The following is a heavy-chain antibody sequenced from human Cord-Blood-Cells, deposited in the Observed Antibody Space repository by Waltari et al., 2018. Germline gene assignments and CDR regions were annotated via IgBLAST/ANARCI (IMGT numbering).Heavy chain of an antibody. Sequence: EVQLVESGGGLVQPGGSLRLSCAASGFTFSSYWMDWVRPDPGKGPVWVSRINSDGSSTSDADSVKGRFTISRDNAKNTLYLQMNRLRAEDTAVYYCARSFSGGVDYWGQGTLVTVSS. V-gene: IGHV3-74*01. CDR1: GFTFSSYW. CDR3: ARSFSGGVDY. J-gene: IGHJ4*02. D-gene: IGHD1-26*01. CDR2: INSDGSST.